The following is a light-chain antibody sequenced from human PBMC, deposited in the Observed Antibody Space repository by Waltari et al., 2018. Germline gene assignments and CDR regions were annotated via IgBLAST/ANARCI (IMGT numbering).Light chain of an antibody. Sequence: QSALTQLASVSGSPGQSITISCSGVGSAVGASDSVSWHQHHPGKAPQVSIYDVTNRPSVVSERFSASKSANTASLTISRLQPEDEADYYCSSQTLDGLVLFGGGTRLTVL. CDR2: DVT. CDR3: SSQTLDGLVL. V-gene: IGLV2-14*03. J-gene: IGLJ2*01. CDR1: GSAVGASDS.